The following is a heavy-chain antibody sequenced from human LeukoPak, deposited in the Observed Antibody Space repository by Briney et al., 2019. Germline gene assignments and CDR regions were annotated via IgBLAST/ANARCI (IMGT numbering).Heavy chain of an antibody. D-gene: IGHD3-10*01. CDR1: GFTFDDYA. CDR3: AKDIHGSGSYELYYYYGMDV. Sequence: PGRSLRLSCAASGFTFDDYAMHWVRQAPGKGLGWVSGISWNSGSIGYADSVKGRFPISRDNANNSLYLQMNSLRAEDTALYYCAKDIHGSGSYELYYYYGMDVWGQGTTVTVSS. J-gene: IGHJ6*02. V-gene: IGHV3-9*01. CDR2: ISWNSGSI.